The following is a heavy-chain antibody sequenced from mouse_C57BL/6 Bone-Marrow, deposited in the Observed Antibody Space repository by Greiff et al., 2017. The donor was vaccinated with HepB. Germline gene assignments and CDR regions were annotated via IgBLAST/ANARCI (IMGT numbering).Heavy chain of an antibody. CDR1: GYSITSGYY. V-gene: IGHV3-6*01. CDR3: ARAPYYGYDEDYFDY. CDR2: ISYDGSN. D-gene: IGHD2-9*01. J-gene: IGHJ2*01. Sequence: EVKLQESGPGLVKPSQSLSLTCSVTGYSITSGYYWNWIRQFPGNKLEWMGYISYDGSNNYNPSLKNRISITRDTSKNQFFLKLNSVTTEDTATYYCARAPYYGYDEDYFDYWGQGTTLTVSS.